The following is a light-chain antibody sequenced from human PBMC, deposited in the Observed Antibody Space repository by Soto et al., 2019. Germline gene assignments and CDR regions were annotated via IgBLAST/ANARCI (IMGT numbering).Light chain of an antibody. CDR2: DAS. Sequence: EIVLTQSPATLSLSPGERATLSCRASQSVSSYLGWYQQKPGQAPRLLIYDASNRATGIPARFSGSGSGTDFTLTISSLEPQDFAVYYCQQRSNWAFTFGPGTKVHIK. CDR1: QSVSSY. J-gene: IGKJ3*01. CDR3: QQRSNWAFT. V-gene: IGKV3-11*01.